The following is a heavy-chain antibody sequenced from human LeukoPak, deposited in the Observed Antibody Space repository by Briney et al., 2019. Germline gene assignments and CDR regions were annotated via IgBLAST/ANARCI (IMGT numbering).Heavy chain of an antibody. CDR3: AKLLGDVTTFDY. V-gene: IGHV3-7*01. D-gene: IGHD3-16*01. CDR2: INQGGSVK. CDR1: GFSVSRSW. J-gene: IGHJ4*02. Sequence: GESLRLSCGAFGFSVSRSWMTWVRQAPGKGLEWVASINQGGSVKHYMDSVKGRFTISRDNSKNSVFLQMNSLRAEDTAVYYCAKLLGDVTTFDYWGQGTLVTVSS.